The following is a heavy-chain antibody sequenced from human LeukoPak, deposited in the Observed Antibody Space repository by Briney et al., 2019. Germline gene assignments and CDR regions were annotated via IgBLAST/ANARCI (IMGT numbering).Heavy chain of an antibody. J-gene: IGHJ5*02. Sequence: SETLSLTCTVSGGSISSYYWSWIRQPPGKGLEWIGYIYYSGSTNYNPSLKSRVTISVDTSKNQFSLKLSSVTAADTAVYYCARNGGGEYSSSWGWFDPWGQGTLVTVSS. V-gene: IGHV4-59*08. CDR1: GGSISSYY. D-gene: IGHD6-6*01. CDR2: IYYSGST. CDR3: ARNGGGEYSSSWGWFDP.